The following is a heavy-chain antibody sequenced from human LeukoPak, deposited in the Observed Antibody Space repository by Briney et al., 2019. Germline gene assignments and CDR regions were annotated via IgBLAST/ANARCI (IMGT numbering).Heavy chain of an antibody. CDR3: AREAAAAGWGTHAFDI. J-gene: IGHJ3*02. V-gene: IGHV1-69*01. Sequence: ASVKVSCKASGGTFSSYAISWVRQAPGQGLEWMGGIIPIFGTANYAQKFQGRVMITADESTSTAYMELSSLRSEDTAVYYCAREAAAAGWGTHAFDIWGQGTMVTVSS. CDR2: IIPIFGTA. D-gene: IGHD6-13*01. CDR1: GGTFSSYA.